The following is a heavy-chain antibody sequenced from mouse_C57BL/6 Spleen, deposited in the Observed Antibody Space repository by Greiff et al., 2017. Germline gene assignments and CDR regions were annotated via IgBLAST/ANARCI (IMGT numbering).Heavy chain of an antibody. CDR2: IYPGDGDT. J-gene: IGHJ4*01. CDR1: GYAFSSSW. V-gene: IGHV1-82*01. Sequence: VKLVESGPELVKPGASVKISCKASGYAFSSSWMNWVKQRPGKGLEWIGRIYPGDGDTNYTGKFKGKATLTADKSSSTAYMHLSSLTSEDSAVYFCARLGSNYAIYAMDYWGQGTSVTVSS. D-gene: IGHD2-5*01. CDR3: ARLGSNYAIYAMDY.